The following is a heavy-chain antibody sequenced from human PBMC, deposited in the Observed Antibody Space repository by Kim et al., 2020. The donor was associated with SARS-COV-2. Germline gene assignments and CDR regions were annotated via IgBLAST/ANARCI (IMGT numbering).Heavy chain of an antibody. V-gene: IGHV1-18*01. CDR1: GYTFTSYG. D-gene: IGHD3-10*01. Sequence: ASVKVSCKASGYTFTSYGISWVRQAPGQGLEWMGWISAYNGNTNYAQKLQGRVTMTTDTSTSTAYMELRSLRSDDTAVYYCARGVPTGGSGSYYNPYYFDYWGQGTLVTVSS. CDR3: ARGVPTGGSGSYYNPYYFDY. CDR2: ISAYNGNT. J-gene: IGHJ4*02.